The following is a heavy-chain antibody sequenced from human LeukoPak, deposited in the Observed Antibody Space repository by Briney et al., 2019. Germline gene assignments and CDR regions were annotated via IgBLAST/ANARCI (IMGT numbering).Heavy chain of an antibody. V-gene: IGHV4-59*01. CDR2: IYNSGST. CDR1: GGSISSYY. D-gene: IGHD3-10*01. J-gene: IGHJ4*02. CDR3: ARGTRITMVRGVSPQYYFDY. Sequence: SGTLSLTCTVSGGSISSYYWSWIRQPPGKGLEWIGYIYNSGSTNYNPSLKSRVTISVDTSKNQFSLKLSSVTAADTAVYYCARGTRITMVRGVSPQYYFDYWGQGTLVTVSS.